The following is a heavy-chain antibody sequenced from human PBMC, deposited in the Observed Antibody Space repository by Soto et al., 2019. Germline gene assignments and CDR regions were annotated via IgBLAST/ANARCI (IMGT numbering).Heavy chain of an antibody. V-gene: IGHV1-24*01. Sequence: ASVKVSCTVSGYTLTELSMHWVRQAPGKGLEWMGGFDPEDGETIYAQKFQGRVTMTEDTSTDTAYMELSSLRSEDTAVYYCATARYGSGSYCLDYWGQGTLVTVSS. CDR3: ATARYGSGSYCLDY. J-gene: IGHJ4*02. D-gene: IGHD3-10*01. CDR1: GYTLTELS. CDR2: FDPEDGET.